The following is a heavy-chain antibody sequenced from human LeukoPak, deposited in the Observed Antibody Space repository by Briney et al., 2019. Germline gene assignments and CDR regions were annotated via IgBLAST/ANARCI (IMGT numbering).Heavy chain of an antibody. D-gene: IGHD5-18*01. V-gene: IGHV4-59*08. CDR1: GGSISSYY. Sequence: SETLSLTCTVSGGSISSYYWSWIRQPPGKGLEWIGYIYYSGSTNYNPSLKSRVTISVDTSKNQFSLKLSSVTAADTAVYYCASGTAMVDAFDIWGQGTMVTVSS. CDR2: IYYSGST. CDR3: ASGTAMVDAFDI. J-gene: IGHJ3*02.